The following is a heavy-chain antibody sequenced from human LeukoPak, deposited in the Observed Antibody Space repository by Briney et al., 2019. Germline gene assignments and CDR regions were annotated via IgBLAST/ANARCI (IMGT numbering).Heavy chain of an antibody. J-gene: IGHJ4*02. D-gene: IGHD5-12*01. CDR1: GFTFSSYA. V-gene: IGHV3-23*01. CDR2: IRGRGNYV. CDR3: AKGGVYSGYDLSFEY. Sequence: GGSLRLSCAASGFTFSSYAMSWVRQAPGKGLEWVSYIRGRGNYVYCADSVKGRFTISRDNSKNTLYLQMNSLRADDTAVFYCAKGGVYSGYDLSFEYWGQGALVTVSS.